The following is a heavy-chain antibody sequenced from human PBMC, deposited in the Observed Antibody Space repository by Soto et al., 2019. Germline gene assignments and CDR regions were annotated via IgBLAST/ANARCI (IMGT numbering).Heavy chain of an antibody. Sequence: EVQLVESGGGLVKPGGSLRLSCAASGFTFSNAWMSWVRQAPGKGLEWVGRIKSKTDGGTTDYAAPVKGRFTISRDDSKNTLYLQMNSLKTEDTAVYYCAPFGGVISYYMDVWGKGTTVTVSS. CDR3: APFGGVISYYMDV. CDR1: GFTFSNAW. D-gene: IGHD3-16*02. CDR2: IKSKTDGGTT. V-gene: IGHV3-15*01. J-gene: IGHJ6*03.